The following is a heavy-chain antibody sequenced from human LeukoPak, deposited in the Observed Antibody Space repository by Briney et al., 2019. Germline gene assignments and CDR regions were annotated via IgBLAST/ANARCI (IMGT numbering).Heavy chain of an antibody. V-gene: IGHV3-23*01. Sequence: GGSLRLSCAASGFTFSSYAMSWVRQAPGKGLEWVSAISFSGGTTYYADSVKGRFTLSRDNSKNTLSLQMNSLRVEDTAIYYCAKGRRATFRYDAFDIWGRGTMVTVSS. J-gene: IGHJ3*02. CDR2: ISFSGGTT. CDR1: GFTFSSYA. CDR3: AKGRRATFRYDAFDI. D-gene: IGHD5-24*01.